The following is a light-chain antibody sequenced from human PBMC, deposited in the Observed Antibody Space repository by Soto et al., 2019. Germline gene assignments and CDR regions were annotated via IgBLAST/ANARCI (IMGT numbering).Light chain of an antibody. Sequence: QAVVTQPPSASGTPGQRVNISCSGSSSNIGSNYVYWYRQFPGTAPKLLIQRNNQRPSGVPARFSGSKSGTSASLAISGLRSEDKADYYCGGWDDSLSGPVFGGGTKLTVL. J-gene: IGLJ2*01. CDR3: GGWDDSLSGPV. CDR1: SSNIGSNY. V-gene: IGLV1-47*01. CDR2: RNN.